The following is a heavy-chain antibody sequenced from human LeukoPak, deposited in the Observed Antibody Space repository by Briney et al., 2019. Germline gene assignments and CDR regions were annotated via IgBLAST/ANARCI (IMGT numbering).Heavy chain of an antibody. V-gene: IGHV3-48*02. CDR2: ISSSSSTI. CDR3: ARGVNYGSGSYYPTTNP. Sequence: PGGSLRLSCAASGFTFSSYSMNWVRQAPGKGLEWVSYISSSSSTIYYADSVKGRFTISRDNAKNSLYLQMNSLRDEDTAVYYCARGVNYGSGSYYPTTNPCGQGTLVTVSS. J-gene: IGHJ5*02. D-gene: IGHD3-10*01. CDR1: GFTFSSYS.